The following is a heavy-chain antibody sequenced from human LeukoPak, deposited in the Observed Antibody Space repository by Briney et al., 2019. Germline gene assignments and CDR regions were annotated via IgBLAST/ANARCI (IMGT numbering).Heavy chain of an antibody. CDR2: IYTSGST. D-gene: IGHD5-24*01. CDR3: ARGVATINFDY. Sequence: SETLSLTCTVSGGSISSGSHYWSWIRQPAGKGLEWIGRIYTSGSTNYNPSLKSRVTISVDRSKNQFSLKLSSVTAADTAVYYCARGVATINFDYWGQGTLVTLSS. CDR1: GGSISSGSHY. J-gene: IGHJ4*02. V-gene: IGHV4-61*02.